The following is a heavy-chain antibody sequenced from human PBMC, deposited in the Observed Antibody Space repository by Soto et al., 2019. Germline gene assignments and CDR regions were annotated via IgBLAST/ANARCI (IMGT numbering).Heavy chain of an antibody. J-gene: IGHJ4*02. CDR3: ARGISTPGIDY. V-gene: IGHV3-7*03. Sequence: GGSLRLSCAASGFTFSTYWMNWLRQAPGKGLEWVANINQDGSEKSFVDSVKGRFTISRDNAKNSLYLQMNSLRAEDTAVYYCARGISTPGIDYWGQGXLVTVSS. CDR2: INQDGSEK. CDR1: GFTFSTYW. D-gene: IGHD1-1*01.